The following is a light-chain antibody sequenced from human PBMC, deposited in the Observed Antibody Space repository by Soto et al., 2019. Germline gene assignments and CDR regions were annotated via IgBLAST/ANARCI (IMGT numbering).Light chain of an antibody. CDR2: AAS. CDR1: RSVAYF. Sequence: DIQLTQSPSSLSASIGDRVTITCRASRSVAYFLNWYQHKPVKAPELLIYAASTLETGVPSRFSGTYSGTDFTLTISNLQPEDFATYFCQQSYSVPPTFGQGTKV. V-gene: IGKV1-39*01. J-gene: IGKJ2*01. CDR3: QQSYSVPPT.